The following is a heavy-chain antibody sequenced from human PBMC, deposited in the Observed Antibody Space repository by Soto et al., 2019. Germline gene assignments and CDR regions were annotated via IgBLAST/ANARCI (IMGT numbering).Heavy chain of an antibody. CDR1: GFTFDYYW. CDR2: LQTDGSHP. Sequence: EVQLVESGGGLVQPGGSLRLSCVASGFTFDYYWMHWVRQAPGEGLMWVSRLQTDGSHPEYADSVKGRFTISRDNAKNPLYLQINNLRAEETAVYYCARGGDPVYWGQGTLVTVSS. J-gene: IGHJ4*02. D-gene: IGHD2-21*02. V-gene: IGHV3-74*01. CDR3: ARGGDPVY.